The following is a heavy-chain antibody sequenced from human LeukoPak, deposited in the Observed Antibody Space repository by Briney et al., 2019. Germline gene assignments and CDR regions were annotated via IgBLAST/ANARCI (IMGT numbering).Heavy chain of an antibody. CDR2: IYYSGST. V-gene: IGHV4-30-4*07. D-gene: IGHD3-22*01. J-gene: IGHJ4*02. CDR1: GGSISSGGYS. Sequence: SETLSLTCAVSGGSISSGGYSWSWIRQPPGKGLEWIGYIYYSGSTYYNPSLKSRVTISVDTSKNQFSLKLSSVTAADTAVYYCARRASGWYYYDSSGPFDYWGQGTLVTVSS. CDR3: ARRASGWYYYDSSGPFDY.